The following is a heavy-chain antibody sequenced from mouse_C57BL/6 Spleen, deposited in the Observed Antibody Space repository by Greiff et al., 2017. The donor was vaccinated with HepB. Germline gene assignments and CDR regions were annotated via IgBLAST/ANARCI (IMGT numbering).Heavy chain of an antibody. CDR3: ARSSDFYAMDY. CDR2: INPSSGYT. V-gene: IGHV1-4*01. J-gene: IGHJ4*01. Sequence: VQLQQSGAELARPGASVKMSCKDSGYTFTSYTMHWVKQRPGQGLEWIGYINPSSGYTKYNQKFKDKATLTADKSSSTAYMQLSSLTSEDSAVYYCARSSDFYAMDYWGQGTSVTVSS. D-gene: IGHD2-13*01. CDR1: GYTFTSYT.